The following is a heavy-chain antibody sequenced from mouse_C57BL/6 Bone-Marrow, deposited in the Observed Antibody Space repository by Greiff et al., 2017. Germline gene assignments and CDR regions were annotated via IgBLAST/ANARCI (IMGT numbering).Heavy chain of an antibody. J-gene: IGHJ3*01. Sequence: VQLQQSGPELVKPGASVQISCKASGYTFTDYYMNWVKQSHGKSLEWIGDINPNNGGTSYNQKFKGKATLTVDKSSSTAYMELRSLTSEDSAVYYCAAGWLLLFAYWGQGTLVTVSA. V-gene: IGHV1-26*01. CDR1: GYTFTDYY. D-gene: IGHD2-3*01. CDR2: INPNNGGT. CDR3: AAGWLLLFAY.